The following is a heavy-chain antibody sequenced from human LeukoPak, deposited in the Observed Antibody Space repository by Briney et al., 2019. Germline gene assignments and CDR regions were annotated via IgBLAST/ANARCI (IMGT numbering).Heavy chain of an antibody. Sequence: PSETLSLTCTVSVGSVSSGSYYWSWIRQPPGKGLEWIGYIYYSGSTNYNPSLKSRVTISVDTSKNQFSLKLSSVTAADTAVYYCGRRLSVAAGYFDYWGQGTLVTVSS. CDR1: VGSVSSGSYY. CDR3: GRRLSVAAGYFDY. J-gene: IGHJ4*02. D-gene: IGHD6-13*01. CDR2: IYYSGST. V-gene: IGHV4-61*01.